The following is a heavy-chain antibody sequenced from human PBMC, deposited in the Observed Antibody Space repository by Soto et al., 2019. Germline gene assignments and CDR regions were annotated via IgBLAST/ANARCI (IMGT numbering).Heavy chain of an antibody. J-gene: IGHJ4*02. Sequence: PSETLSLTCTVSGGSISSYYWSWIRQPPGKGLEWIGYIYYSGSTNYNPSVKGRFTISRDNSKNTLYLQMNSLRAEDTAVYYCAKDGRRYQLLTWTTFDYWGQGTLVTVSS. V-gene: IGHV4-59*01. CDR3: AKDGRRYQLLTWTTFDY. D-gene: IGHD2-2*01. CDR1: GGSISSYY. CDR2: IYYSGST.